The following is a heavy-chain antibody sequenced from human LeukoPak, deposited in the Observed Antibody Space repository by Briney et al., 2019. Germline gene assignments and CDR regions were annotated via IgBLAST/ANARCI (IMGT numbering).Heavy chain of an antibody. J-gene: IGHJ6*02. CDR2: IISSSSYI. V-gene: IGHV3-21*01. D-gene: IGHD1-14*01. CDR3: VRQSTSYYGMDV. Sequence: PGGSLRLSCAASGFTFRTHTMTWVRQAPGKGLEWVSSIISSSSYINYVDSVKGRFTISRDNARGSLFLQMNSLTAEDTALYYCVRQSTSYYGMDVWGQGTTVTVSS. CDR1: GFTFRTHT.